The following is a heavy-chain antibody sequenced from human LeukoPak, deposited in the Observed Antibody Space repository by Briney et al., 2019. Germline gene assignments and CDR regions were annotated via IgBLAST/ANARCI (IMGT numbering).Heavy chain of an antibody. V-gene: IGHV3-48*03. Sequence: GGSLRLSCSASGFTFNNYEMSWVRQAPGKGLEWVSYISSSGSISYYSDSVQGRFTISRDNAKNSVSLQMNTLRAEDRGVYYCARQAYGSGWFWGQGTLVSVSS. CDR2: ISSSGSIS. J-gene: IGHJ4*02. CDR1: GFTFNNYE. D-gene: IGHD6-19*01. CDR3: ARQAYGSGWF.